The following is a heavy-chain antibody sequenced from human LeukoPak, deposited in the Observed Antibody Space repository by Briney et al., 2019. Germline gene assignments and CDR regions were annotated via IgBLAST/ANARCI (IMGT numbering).Heavy chain of an antibody. CDR1: GFTFSSYA. Sequence: GGSLRLSCAASGFTFSSYAMHWVRQAPGKGLEWVAVISYDGSNKYYADSVKGRFTISRDNSKNTLYLQMNSLRAEDTAVYYCATVVAATYWGQGTLVTVSS. J-gene: IGHJ4*02. V-gene: IGHV3-30*04. CDR3: ATVVAATY. D-gene: IGHD2-15*01. CDR2: ISYDGSNK.